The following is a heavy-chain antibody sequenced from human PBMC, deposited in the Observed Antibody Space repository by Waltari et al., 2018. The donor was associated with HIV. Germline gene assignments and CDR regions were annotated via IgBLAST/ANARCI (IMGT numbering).Heavy chain of an antibody. CDR1: GFTFSDFW. J-gene: IGHJ6*02. CDR2: IRGDGNTP. V-gene: IGHV3-74*01. Sequence: EVQLVESGGGLIQPGGSLRLSCAASGFTFSDFWLHWVRQVPGKGLGWVSRIRGDGNTPGYADYVKGRFTISRDNAKKTMYLQMNSLRAEDTAVYYCARGDLAVWGQGTTVTVSS. CDR3: ARGDLAV.